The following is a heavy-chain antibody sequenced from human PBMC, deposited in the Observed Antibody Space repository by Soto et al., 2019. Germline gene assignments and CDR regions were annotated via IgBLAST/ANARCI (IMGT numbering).Heavy chain of an antibody. D-gene: IGHD6-19*01. J-gene: IGHJ6*02. Sequence: GGSLRLSCAASGFTFSSYAMSWVRQAPGKGLEWVSAISGSGGSTYYADSVKGRFTISRDNSKNTLYLQMNSLRAEDTAVYYCAKAVGDSSGWYRYYYGMDVWGQGTTVTVSS. V-gene: IGHV3-23*01. CDR1: GFTFSSYA. CDR3: AKAVGDSSGWYRYYYGMDV. CDR2: ISGSGGST.